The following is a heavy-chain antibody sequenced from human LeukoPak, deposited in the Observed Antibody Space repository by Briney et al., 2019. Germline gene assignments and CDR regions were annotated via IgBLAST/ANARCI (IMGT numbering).Heavy chain of an antibody. CDR2: IYYSGST. CDR3: ARERVGATGLDY. J-gene: IGHJ4*02. V-gene: IGHV4-59*01. D-gene: IGHD1-26*01. Sequence: SETLSLTCTVSGGSISSYYWSWVRQPPGKGLEWVGYIYYSGSTNYNPSLKSRVTISVDTSKNQFSLKLSSVTAADTAVYYCARERVGATGLDYWGQGTLVTVSS. CDR1: GGSISSYY.